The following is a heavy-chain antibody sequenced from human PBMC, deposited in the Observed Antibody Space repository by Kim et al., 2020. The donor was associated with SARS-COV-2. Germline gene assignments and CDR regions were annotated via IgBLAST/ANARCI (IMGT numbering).Heavy chain of an antibody. CDR1: DDSISSSAYS. CDR2: ISYYGTT. CDR3: ARDTEDYFYGMDV. V-gene: IGHV4-30-2*01. Sequence: SETLSLTCAVSDDSISSSAYSWTWIRQPPGKGLEWIGSISYYGTTYYNPSLKSRITISRDRSKNQFSLRLTSVTAADTAMYYCARDTEDYFYGMDVWGQGTTVTVSS. J-gene: IGHJ6*02. D-gene: IGHD4-17*01.